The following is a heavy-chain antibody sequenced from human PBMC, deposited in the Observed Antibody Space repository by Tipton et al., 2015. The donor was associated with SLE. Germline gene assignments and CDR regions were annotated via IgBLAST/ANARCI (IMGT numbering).Heavy chain of an antibody. Sequence: QVQLVQSGAEVKKPGASVKVSCKASGYTFTSYGISWVRQDPGQRLEWMGWINAGNGNTKYSQKFQGRVTITRDTSASTAYMELSSLRSEDTAVYYCARDGGRGERSYYYYYMDVWGKGTTVTVSS. CDR1: GYTFTSYG. CDR3: ARDGGRGERSYYYYYMDV. J-gene: IGHJ6*03. CDR2: INAGNGNT. V-gene: IGHV1-3*01. D-gene: IGHD3-16*01.